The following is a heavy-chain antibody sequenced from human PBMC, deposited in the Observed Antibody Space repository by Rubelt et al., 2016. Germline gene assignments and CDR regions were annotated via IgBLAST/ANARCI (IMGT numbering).Heavy chain of an antibody. D-gene: IGHD5-12*01. Sequence: QVQLQESGPGLVKPSETLSLTCTVSGGSISRYYWSWIRQPPGKGLEWIGYIYYSGSTNYNPSLKSRVTISVDTSKNQFSLKLSSVTAADTAVYYCASLGRSGYDLGFDYWGQGTLVTVSS. CDR3: ASLGRSGYDLGFDY. CDR2: IYYSGST. J-gene: IGHJ4*02. V-gene: IGHV4-59*01. CDR1: GGSISRYY.